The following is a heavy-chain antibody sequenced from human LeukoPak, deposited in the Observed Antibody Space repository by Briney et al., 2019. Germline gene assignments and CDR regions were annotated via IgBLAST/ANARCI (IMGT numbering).Heavy chain of an antibody. D-gene: IGHD6-19*01. J-gene: IGHJ4*03. CDR1: GFTFSSYS. Sequence: PGGSLRLSCAASGFTFSSYSMNWVRQAPGKGLEWVSSISSSSSYIYYADSVKGRFTISRDNAKNSLYLQINSLRAEDTAVYYCARDLSDSSSSGWPFDYWGQGTMVTVSS. V-gene: IGHV3-21*01. CDR3: ARDLSDSSSSGWPFDY. CDR2: ISSSSSYI.